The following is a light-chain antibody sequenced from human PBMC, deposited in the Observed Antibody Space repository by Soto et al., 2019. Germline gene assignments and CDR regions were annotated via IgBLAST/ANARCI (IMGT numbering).Light chain of an antibody. CDR3: AAWDDSLSGPV. V-gene: IGLV1-47*01. J-gene: IGLJ2*01. Sequence: QSVLTQPPSASGTPGQRVTISCSGSSSNIGSNYVYWYQQLPGTSPKLLIYRNNQRPSGVPDRFSGSKSGTSASLAISVLRSEDEADYYCAAWDDSLSGPVFGGGTTLTVL. CDR1: SSNIGSNY. CDR2: RNN.